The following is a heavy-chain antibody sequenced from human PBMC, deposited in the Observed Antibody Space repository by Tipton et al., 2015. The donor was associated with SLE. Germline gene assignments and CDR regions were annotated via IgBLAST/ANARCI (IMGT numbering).Heavy chain of an antibody. J-gene: IGHJ4*02. CDR1: GGSISSGSYY. D-gene: IGHD1-26*01. Sequence: TLSLTCTVSGGSISSGSYYWSWIRQPAGKGLEWIGHIYTSGSTNYDPSLKSRVTISVDTSKNQFSLKLSSVTAADTAVYYCARDMGPLVGWGQGTLVTVSS. CDR2: IYTSGST. V-gene: IGHV4-61*09. CDR3: ARDMGPLVG.